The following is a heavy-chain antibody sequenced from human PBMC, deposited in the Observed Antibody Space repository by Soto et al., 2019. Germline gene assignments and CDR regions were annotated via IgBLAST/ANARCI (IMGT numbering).Heavy chain of an antibody. V-gene: IGHV4-39*06. J-gene: IGHJ4*02. CDR3: VHKGGGDRILDY. Sequence: SETLSLTCTVSGGSISSSSYYWGWIRQPPGKGLEWIGSIYYSGSTYYNPSLKSRVTITKDTSKNQVVLTMTNMDPVDTATYYCVHKGGGDRILDYWGQGTLVTVSS. D-gene: IGHD3-16*01. CDR1: GGSISSSSYY. CDR2: IYYSGST.